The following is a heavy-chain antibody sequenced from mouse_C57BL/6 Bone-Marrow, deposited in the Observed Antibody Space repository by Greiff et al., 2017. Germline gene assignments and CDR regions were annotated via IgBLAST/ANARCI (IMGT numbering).Heavy chain of an antibody. Sequence: QVTLKESGAELVRPGASVTLSCKASGYTFTSYWMHWVKQRPGQGLEWIGMIHPNSGSTNYNEKFKSKATLTVDKSSSTAYMQLSSLTSEDSAVYYGARGLRLPPWFAYWGQGTLVTVSA. CDR1: GYTFTSYW. J-gene: IGHJ3*01. D-gene: IGHD3-2*02. CDR3: ARGLRLPPWFAY. CDR2: IHPNSGST. V-gene: IGHV1-64*01.